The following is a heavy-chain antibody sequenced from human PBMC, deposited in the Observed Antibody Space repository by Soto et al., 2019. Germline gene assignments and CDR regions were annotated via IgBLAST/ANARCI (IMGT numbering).Heavy chain of an antibody. CDR2: IHDGGTT. CDR1: GGSINSNGW. Sequence: QVKLQESGPGLVTPSGTLSLTCAVSGGSINSNGWWTWVRQAPGKGLEWIGEIHDGGTTNYNLSLKSRVTLSIDESKNQFSLDMKSVSAADTAVYYCAGQWAAGYGAFDPWGQGIVVTVSS. V-gene: IGHV4-4*02. J-gene: IGHJ5*02. D-gene: IGHD3-9*01. CDR3: AGQWAAGYGAFDP.